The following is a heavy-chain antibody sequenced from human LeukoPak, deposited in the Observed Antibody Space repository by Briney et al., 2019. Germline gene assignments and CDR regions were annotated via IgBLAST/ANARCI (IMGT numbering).Heavy chain of an antibody. CDR3: ARDFSSSWSTYYFDY. CDR1: GYTFTNYG. V-gene: IGHV1-18*01. J-gene: IGHJ4*02. Sequence: GASVKVSCKASGYTFTNYGFSWVRQAPGQGLEWMGWISGYNGKTNYAQNFQGRVTMTTDTSTSTAYMELRSLRSDDTAVYYCARDFSSSWSTYYFDYWGQGTLVTVSS. D-gene: IGHD6-13*01. CDR2: ISGYNGKT.